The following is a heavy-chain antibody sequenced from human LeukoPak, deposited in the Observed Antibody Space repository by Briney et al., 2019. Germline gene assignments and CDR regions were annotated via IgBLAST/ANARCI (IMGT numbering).Heavy chain of an antibody. J-gene: IGHJ5*02. V-gene: IGHV1-69-2*01. Sequence: ASVKISCKASGYTFTDYYMHWVQQAPGKGLEWMGRVDPEDGETIYAEKFQGRVTITADTSTDTAYMELSSLRSEDTAVYYCAPSQTSSSFGDWFDPWGQGTLVTVSS. CDR2: VDPEDGET. D-gene: IGHD6-13*01. CDR3: APSQTSSSFGDWFDP. CDR1: GYTFTDYY.